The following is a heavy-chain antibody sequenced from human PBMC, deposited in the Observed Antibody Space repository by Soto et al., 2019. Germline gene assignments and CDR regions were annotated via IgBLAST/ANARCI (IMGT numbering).Heavy chain of an antibody. CDR1: GDSLRGQS. CDR3: AREDSYGWSGESLDV. CDR2: IDQSGGT. V-gene: IGHV4-34*01. J-gene: IGHJ6*02. D-gene: IGHD6-19*01. Sequence: SETLSLTCAVVGDSLRGQSWNWIRQSPGKGLEWIGEIDQSGGTNYNPSLKSRAIISDDTSKNQFSLTLTSVTAADTAVYYWAREDSYGWSGESLDVGGQGTTVTVS.